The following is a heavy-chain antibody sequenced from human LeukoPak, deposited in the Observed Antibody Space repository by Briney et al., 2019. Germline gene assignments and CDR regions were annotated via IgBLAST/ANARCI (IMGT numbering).Heavy chain of an antibody. CDR1: GGSISSYY. D-gene: IGHD1-1*01. CDR2: IYYSGST. CDR3: ARDKGTVMYV. V-gene: IGHV4-59*01. J-gene: IGHJ6*03. Sequence: PSETLSLTCTVSGGSISSYYWSWIRQPPGKGLEWIGYIYYSGSTNYTPSLKSRVTISVDTSKNQFSLKLSSVTAADTAVYYCARDKGTVMYVWGKGTTVTVSS.